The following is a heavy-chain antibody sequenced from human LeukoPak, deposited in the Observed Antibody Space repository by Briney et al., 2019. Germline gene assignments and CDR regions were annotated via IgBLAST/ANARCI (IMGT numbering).Heavy chain of an antibody. J-gene: IGHJ4*02. V-gene: IGHV4-59*12. CDR1: GGSISSYY. CDR3: ARRRGYYDSGSYYGLDIDY. CDR2: IYYSGST. D-gene: IGHD3-10*01. Sequence: NPSETLSLTCTVSGGSISSYYWSWIRQPPGKGLEWIGYIYYSGSTNYNSSLRSRVTISIDTSKKQFSLKLNSVTAADTAVYYCARRRGYYDSGSYYGLDIDYWGQGTLVTVSS.